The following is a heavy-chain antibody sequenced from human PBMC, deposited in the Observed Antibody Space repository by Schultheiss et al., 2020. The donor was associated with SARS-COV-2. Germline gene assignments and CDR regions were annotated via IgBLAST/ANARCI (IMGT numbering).Heavy chain of an antibody. CDR1: GGTFSSYA. Sequence: SVNVSCKASGGTFSSYAISWVRQAPGQGLEWVGGIIPIFGTANYAQKFQGRVTITADESTRTAYMELSSLRCEDTAVYYCARGSIAAAGNGWWFDPWGQGTLVTVSS. D-gene: IGHD6-13*01. CDR2: IIPIFGTA. V-gene: IGHV1-69*13. J-gene: IGHJ5*02. CDR3: ARGSIAAAGNGWWFDP.